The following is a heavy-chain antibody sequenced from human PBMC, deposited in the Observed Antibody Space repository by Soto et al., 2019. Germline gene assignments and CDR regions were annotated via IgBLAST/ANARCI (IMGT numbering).Heavy chain of an antibody. CDR1: GYTFTSYG. Sequence: ASVKVSCKASGYTFTSYGISWVRQAPGQGLEWMGWISAYNGNTNYAQKLQGRVTMTTDTSTSTAYMELRSLRSDDTAVYYCARDRGYYDSSGYPDSTLPGYFDYWGQGTLVTVSS. V-gene: IGHV1-18*04. CDR3: ARDRGYYDSSGYPDSTLPGYFDY. J-gene: IGHJ4*02. CDR2: ISAYNGNT. D-gene: IGHD3-22*01.